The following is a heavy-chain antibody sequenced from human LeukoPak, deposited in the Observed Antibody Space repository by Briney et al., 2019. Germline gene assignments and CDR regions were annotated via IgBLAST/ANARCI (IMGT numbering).Heavy chain of an antibody. CDR1: GYFISSGYY. CDR3: ARHGYSYGYFDS. Sequence: SETLSLTCTVSGYFISSGYYWGWIRPPPGKGREWIGSFYHSGSTYYNPSLKSRVTISVDTSKNQFSLKLSSVTAADTAVYYCARHGYSYGYFDSWGQGTLVTVSS. D-gene: IGHD5-18*01. V-gene: IGHV4-38-2*02. CDR2: FYHSGST. J-gene: IGHJ4*02.